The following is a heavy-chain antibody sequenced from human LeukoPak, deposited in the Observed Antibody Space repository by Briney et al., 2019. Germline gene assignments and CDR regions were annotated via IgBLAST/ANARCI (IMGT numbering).Heavy chain of an antibody. CDR1: GFTFSSYS. Sequence: GGSLRLSCAASGFTFSSYSMNWVRQAPGKGLEWVSSISSSSSYIYYADSVKGRFTISRDNSKNTLYLQMNSLRAEDTAVYYCVKVAVQTQVVPAAISFDSWGQGTLVTVSS. CDR3: VKVAVQTQVVPAAISFDS. D-gene: IGHD2-2*01. CDR2: ISSSSSYI. J-gene: IGHJ4*02. V-gene: IGHV3-21*04.